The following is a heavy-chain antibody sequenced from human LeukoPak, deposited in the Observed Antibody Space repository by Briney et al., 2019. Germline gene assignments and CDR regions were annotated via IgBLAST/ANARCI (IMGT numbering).Heavy chain of an antibody. CDR2: INAGNGNT. CDR3: ASLGYCSSTSCPAGVY. D-gene: IGHD2-2*01. V-gene: IGHV1-3*01. Sequence: GASVKVSCKASGYTFTSYAMHWVRQAPGQRLEWMGWINAGNGNTKYSQKFQGRVTITTDESTSTAYMELSSLRSEDTAVYYCASLGYCSSTSCPAGVYWGQGTLVAVSS. CDR1: GYTFTSYA. J-gene: IGHJ4*02.